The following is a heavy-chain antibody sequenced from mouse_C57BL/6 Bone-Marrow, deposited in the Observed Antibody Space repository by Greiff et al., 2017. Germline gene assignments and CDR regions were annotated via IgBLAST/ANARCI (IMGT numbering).Heavy chain of an antibody. V-gene: IGHV3-6*01. CDR3: ARDYYGSSYYAMDY. CDR2: ISYDGSN. Sequence: EVQLVESGPGLVKPSQSLSLTCSVTGYSITSGYYWNWIRQFPGNKLEWMGYISYDGSNNYNPSLKNRISITRDTSKNQFFLKLNSVTTEDTATYYCARDYYGSSYYAMDYWGQGTSVTVSS. J-gene: IGHJ4*01. D-gene: IGHD1-1*01. CDR1: GYSITSGYY.